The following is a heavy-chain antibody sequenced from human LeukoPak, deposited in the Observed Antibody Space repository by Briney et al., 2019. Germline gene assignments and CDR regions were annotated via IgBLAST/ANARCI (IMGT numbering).Heavy chain of an antibody. CDR1: GYSFTSYW. D-gene: IGHD4-17*01. Sequence: GESLKISCKGSGYSFTSYWIGWVRQMPGKGLEWMGIIYPGDSDTRYSPSFQGQVTISADKSISTAYPQWSSLKASDTAMYYCARSTVTTPDWFDPWGQGTLVTVSS. V-gene: IGHV5-51*01. J-gene: IGHJ5*02. CDR2: IYPGDSDT. CDR3: ARSTVTTPDWFDP.